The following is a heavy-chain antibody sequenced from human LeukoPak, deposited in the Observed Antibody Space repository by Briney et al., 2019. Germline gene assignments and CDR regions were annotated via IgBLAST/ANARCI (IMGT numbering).Heavy chain of an antibody. D-gene: IGHD3-10*01. CDR1: GASTSSGDFY. CDR2: IYYSGST. Sequence: SQTLSLTCGVSGASTSSGDFYWNWIRQPPGKGLEWIGYIYYSGSTSYNPSLKSRLTLSLDKSKNEFSLKVTSVTAADTAVYFCARGIFGPPGGMDVWGTGTTVTVSS. CDR3: ARGIFGPPGGMDV. V-gene: IGHV4-30-4*01. J-gene: IGHJ6*04.